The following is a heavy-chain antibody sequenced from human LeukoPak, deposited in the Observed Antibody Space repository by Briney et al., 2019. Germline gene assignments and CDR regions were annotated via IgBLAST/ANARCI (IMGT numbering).Heavy chain of an antibody. CDR3: SRSGVPFYYFDF. V-gene: IGHV3-23*01. CDR1: GFTFSSYA. D-gene: IGHD3-10*01. Sequence: QSGGSLRLSCAASGFTFSSYAMSWVRQAPGKGLEWVSAISGSGGSTYYADSVKGRFTISRDNAKNSLYLQMNSLRDEDTAVYFCSRSGVPFYYFDFFGQGTLVTVSS. J-gene: IGHJ4*02. CDR2: ISGSGGST.